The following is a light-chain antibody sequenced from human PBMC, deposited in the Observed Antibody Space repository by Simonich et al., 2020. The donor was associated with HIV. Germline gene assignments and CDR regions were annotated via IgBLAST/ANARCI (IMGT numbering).Light chain of an antibody. CDR2: GAS. CDR1: QSVSSN. V-gene: IGKV3-15*01. Sequence: EIVMTQSPATLSVSPGERATRACGGSQSVSSNLTWYQQKPGQAPRLLIYGASTRATGIPARFSGSGSGTEFTLTISSLQSEDFAVYYCQQYNNWPPWTFGQGTKVEIK. J-gene: IGKJ1*01. CDR3: QQYNNWPPWT.